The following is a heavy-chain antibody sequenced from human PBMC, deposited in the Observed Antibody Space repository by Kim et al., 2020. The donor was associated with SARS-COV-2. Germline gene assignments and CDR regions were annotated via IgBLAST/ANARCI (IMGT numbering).Heavy chain of an antibody. Sequence: SETLSLTCTVSGGSISSGGYYWSWIRQHPGKGLEWIGYIYYSGSTYYNPSLKSRVTISVDTYKNQFSLKLSSVTAADTAVYYCARGVRGGVITPGTSCGQGTLVTVSS. CDR1: GGSISSGGYY. V-gene: IGHV4-31*03. D-gene: IGHD3-22*01. CDR3: ARGVRGGVITPGTS. J-gene: IGHJ5*02. CDR2: IYYSGST.